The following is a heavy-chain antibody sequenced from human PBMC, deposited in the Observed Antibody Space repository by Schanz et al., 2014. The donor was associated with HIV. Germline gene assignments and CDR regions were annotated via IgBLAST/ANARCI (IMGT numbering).Heavy chain of an antibody. Sequence: QIQLVQSGAEVKKPGASVKVSCKASGYIFTNYEIHWVRQATGQGLEWMGWMNANSANTGHAQKFQGRVTITADESTSTGYMEMKRLVSEDTAVYYCARYLGGDDGDCYFDYWGQGTLVTVSS. CDR3: ARYLGGDDGDCYFDY. J-gene: IGHJ4*02. V-gene: IGHV1-8*01. CDR2: MNANSANT. CDR1: GYIFTNYE. D-gene: IGHD4-17*01.